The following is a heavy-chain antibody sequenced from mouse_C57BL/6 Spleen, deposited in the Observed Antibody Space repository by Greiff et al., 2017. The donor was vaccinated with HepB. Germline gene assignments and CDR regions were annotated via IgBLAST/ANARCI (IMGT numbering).Heavy chain of an antibody. V-gene: IGHV1-55*01. CDR3: AGIYYDHEGYFDY. D-gene: IGHD2-4*01. Sequence: VQLQQSGAELVKPGASVKMSCKASGYTFTSYWITWVKQRPGQGLEWIGDIYPGSGSTNYNEKFKSKATLTVDTSSSTAYMQLGSLTSEDSAVYYCAGIYYDHEGYFDYWGQGTTLTVSS. CDR2: IYPGSGST. CDR1: GYTFTSYW. J-gene: IGHJ2*01.